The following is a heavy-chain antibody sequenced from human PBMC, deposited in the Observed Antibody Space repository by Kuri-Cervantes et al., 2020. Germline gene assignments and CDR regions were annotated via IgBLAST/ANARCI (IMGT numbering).Heavy chain of an antibody. CDR1: GFNFRNHA. V-gene: IGHV3-48*01. CDR3: ARGYSYGYDY. CDR2: ISSRSSTI. J-gene: IGHJ4*02. D-gene: IGHD5-18*01. Sequence: GGSLRLSCVASGFNFRNHAMSWVRQTPERGLEWVSYISSRSSTIYYADSVKGRFTISRDNAKNSLYLQVNTLRAEDTAVYYCARGYSYGYDYWGQGTLVTVSS.